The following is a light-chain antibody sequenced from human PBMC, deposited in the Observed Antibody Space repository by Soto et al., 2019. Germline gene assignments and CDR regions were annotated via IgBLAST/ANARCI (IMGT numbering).Light chain of an antibody. CDR1: QSVTKNY. V-gene: IGKV3-20*01. CDR2: DAS. CDR3: QQCSISPLT. Sequence: EIVLTQSPGTLSLSPGERATLSCRASQSVTKNYLAWYQQKPGQAPRLLIDDASSRATGIPDRFSGSGSGTDFSLTNDRLEPEDFAVYYCQQCSISPLTFGGGTKVEIK. J-gene: IGKJ4*01.